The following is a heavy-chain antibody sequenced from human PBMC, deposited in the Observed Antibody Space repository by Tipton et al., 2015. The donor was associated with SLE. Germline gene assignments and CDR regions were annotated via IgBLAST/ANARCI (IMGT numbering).Heavy chain of an antibody. CDR2: ISSQGSDK. Sequence: SLRLSCAASEFTFSSHVMHWVRQAPGKGLEWLAVISSQGSDKYYAASVKGRFTISRDNSKNTLYLQMNSLTVEDTAVYYCVRDRDIVATPGAFDIWGQGTLVTVSS. CDR3: VRDRDIVATPGAFDI. J-gene: IGHJ3*02. CDR1: EFTFSSHV. V-gene: IGHV3-30*03. D-gene: IGHD5-12*01.